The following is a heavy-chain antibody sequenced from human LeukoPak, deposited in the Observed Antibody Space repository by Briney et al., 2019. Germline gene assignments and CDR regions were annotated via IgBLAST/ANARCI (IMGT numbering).Heavy chain of an antibody. Sequence: PGGSLRLSCAASGFTFSSYSMNWVRQAPGKGLEWVSSTSSSSSYIYYADSVKGRFTISRDNAKNSLYLQMNSLRAEDTAVYYCASEKTLYGGYDYWGQGTLVTVSS. J-gene: IGHJ4*02. CDR3: ASEKTLYGGYDY. CDR1: GFTFSSYS. CDR2: TSSSSSYI. D-gene: IGHD4/OR15-4a*01. V-gene: IGHV3-21*01.